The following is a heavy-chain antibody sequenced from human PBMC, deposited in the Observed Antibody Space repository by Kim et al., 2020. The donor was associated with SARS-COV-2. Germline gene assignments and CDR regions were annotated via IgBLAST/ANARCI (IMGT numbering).Heavy chain of an antibody. CDR2: ISWNSGDI. D-gene: IGHD3-16*01. Sequence: GGSLRLSCAVSGFTFDDYAMHWVRQAPGKGLEWVSGISWNSGDIGYADSVKGRFTISRDNAKNSLYLQMNRLRAEDTALYYCAKDITQRTFGAYGMDVWGQGTTVTVSS. V-gene: IGHV3-9*01. J-gene: IGHJ6*02. CDR3: AKDITQRTFGAYGMDV. CDR1: GFTFDDYA.